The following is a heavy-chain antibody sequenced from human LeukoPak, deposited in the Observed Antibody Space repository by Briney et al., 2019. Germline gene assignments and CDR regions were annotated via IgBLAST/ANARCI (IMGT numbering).Heavy chain of an antibody. V-gene: IGHV3-23*01. J-gene: IGHJ4*02. CDR3: AKFPLGYCSGGSCYMFDY. Sequence: GGSLRLSCAASGFTFSSYAMTWVRQAPGKGLEWVSAITGGGDTTYYADSVKGRFTISRDNSKNTLYLQMNNLRAEDTAIYYCAKFPLGYCSGGSCYMFDYWGQGTLVTVSS. CDR1: GFTFSSYA. D-gene: IGHD2-15*01. CDR2: ITGGGDTT.